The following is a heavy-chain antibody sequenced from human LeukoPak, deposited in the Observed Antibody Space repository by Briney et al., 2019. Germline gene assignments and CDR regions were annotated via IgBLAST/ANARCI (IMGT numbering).Heavy chain of an antibody. V-gene: IGHV1-8*01. Sequence: ASVKVSCKASGYTFTSYDINWVRQATGQGLEWMGWMSPNSGNTGYAQKFQGRVTMTRNTSISTAYMELSSLRSEDTAVYFCARGRAVTIFGVVIKFDWFDPWGQGTLVTVSS. CDR1: GYTFTSYD. J-gene: IGHJ5*02. CDR2: MSPNSGNT. D-gene: IGHD3-3*01. CDR3: ARGRAVTIFGVVIKFDWFDP.